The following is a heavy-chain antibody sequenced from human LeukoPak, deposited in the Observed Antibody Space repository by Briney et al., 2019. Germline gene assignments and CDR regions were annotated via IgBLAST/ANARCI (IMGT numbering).Heavy chain of an antibody. CDR1: GYTFTGYY. Sequence: ASVKVSCKASGYTFTGYYMHWVRQAPGQGLEWMGWINPNSGGTNYAQKFQGRVTITRDTSITTAYMELSRLRSDDTAVYYCARPRGGGSGSYFYWGQGTLVTVSS. V-gene: IGHV1-2*02. D-gene: IGHD3-10*01. J-gene: IGHJ4*02. CDR3: ARPRGGGSGSYFY. CDR2: INPNSGGT.